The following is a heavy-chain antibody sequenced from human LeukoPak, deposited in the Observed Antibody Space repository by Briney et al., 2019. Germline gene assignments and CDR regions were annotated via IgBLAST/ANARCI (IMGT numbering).Heavy chain of an antibody. CDR1: GFTFSSYD. CDR2: IGTAGDT. V-gene: IGHV3-13*01. D-gene: IGHD2-15*01. CDR3: ARVLGVVVAAPMDV. Sequence: GGSLRLSCAASGFTFSSYDMHWVRQATGKGLEWVSAIGTAGDTYYPGSVKGRFTISRENAKNSLYLQMNSLRAGDTAVYYCARVLGVVVAAPMDVWGQGTTVTVSS. J-gene: IGHJ6*02.